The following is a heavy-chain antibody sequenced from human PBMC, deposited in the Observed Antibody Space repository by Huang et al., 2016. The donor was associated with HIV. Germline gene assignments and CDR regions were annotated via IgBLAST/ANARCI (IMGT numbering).Heavy chain of an antibody. CDR1: GGTVSSFS. D-gene: IGHD5-18*01. CDR3: ARGVGNSNRGFDI. J-gene: IGHJ4*02. CDR2: IIPLHCTT. V-gene: IGHV1-69*13. Sequence: QVQLVQSGAEMKKSGSSVKVSCKASGGTVSSFSFPWVRQAPGHGLEWMGGIIPLHCTTDLAQKFRGRVTLTADESTNTAFMELSGLTSQDTAVYYCARGVGNSNRGFDIWGQGTLVTVS.